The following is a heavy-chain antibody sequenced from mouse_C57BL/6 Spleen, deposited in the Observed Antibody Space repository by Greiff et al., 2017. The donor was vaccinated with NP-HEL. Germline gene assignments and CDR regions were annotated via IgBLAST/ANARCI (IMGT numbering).Heavy chain of an antibody. CDR2: INYDGSST. CDR3: ARDGDTTVGYAMDY. CDR1: GFTFSDYY. J-gene: IGHJ4*01. Sequence: EVMLVESEGGLVQPGSSMKLSCTASGFTFSDYYMAWVRQVPEKGLEWVANINYDGSSTYYLDSLKSRFIISRDNAKNILYLQMSSLKSEDTATYYCARDGDTTVGYAMDYWGQGTSVTVSS. D-gene: IGHD1-1*01. V-gene: IGHV5-16*01.